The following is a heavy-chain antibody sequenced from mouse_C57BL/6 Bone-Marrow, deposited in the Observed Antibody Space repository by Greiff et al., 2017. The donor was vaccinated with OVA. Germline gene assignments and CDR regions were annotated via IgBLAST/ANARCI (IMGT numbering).Heavy chain of an antibody. CDR1: GFNIKDDY. D-gene: IGHD1-1*01. J-gene: IGHJ4*01. V-gene: IGHV14-4*01. CDR2: IDPENGDT. CDR3: TKSTTVVATDYAMDY. Sequence: EVQLQQSGAELVRPGASVKLSCTASGFNIKDDYMHWVKQRPEQGLEWIGWIDPENGDTEYASKFQGKATITADTSSNTAYLQLSSLTSEDTAVYYCTKSTTVVATDYAMDYWGQGTSVTVSS.